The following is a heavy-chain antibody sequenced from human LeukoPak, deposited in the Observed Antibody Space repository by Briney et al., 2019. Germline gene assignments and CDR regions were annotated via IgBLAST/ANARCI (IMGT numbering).Heavy chain of an antibody. V-gene: IGHV1-8*01. Sequence: ASVKVSCKASGYTFTPFDIHWARQATGQGLEWMGWMNPNNGNTGYAQTFQGRVTMTRSTSITTAYMELTSLRSEDTAVYYCARVNSYGLFDYWGQGTLVTVSS. CDR2: MNPNNGNT. D-gene: IGHD5-18*01. J-gene: IGHJ4*02. CDR3: ARVNSYGLFDY. CDR1: GYTFTPFD.